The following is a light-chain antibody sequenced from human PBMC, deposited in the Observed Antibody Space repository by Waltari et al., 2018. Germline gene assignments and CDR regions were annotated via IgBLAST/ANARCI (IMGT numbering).Light chain of an antibody. J-gene: IGLJ2*01. Sequence: QSALTQPASVSGSPGQSITISCTGTSSDVGAYVFVSWYQRHPGKGPKLLISQVNKRPSGVSTRFSGSKSGNTASLTISGLQAEDEADYFCCSYARYSTPSWIFGGGTKLTVL. V-gene: IGLV2-23*02. CDR2: QVN. CDR3: CSYARYSTPSWI. CDR1: SSDVGAYVF.